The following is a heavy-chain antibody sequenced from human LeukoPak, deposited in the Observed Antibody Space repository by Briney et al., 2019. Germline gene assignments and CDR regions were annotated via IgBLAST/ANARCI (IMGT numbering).Heavy chain of an antibody. J-gene: IGHJ6*03. CDR1: GGSISSDDYY. D-gene: IGHD3-10*01. Sequence: KASETLSLTCTVSGGSISSDDYYWSWIRQPPGKGLEWIGYIYYSGSTYYNPSLKSRVTISVDTSKNQFSLKLSSVTAADTAAYYCARVHYGSGSLYYYYYYMEVWGKGTTVTVSS. V-gene: IGHV4-30-4*08. CDR3: ARVHYGSGSLYYYYYYMEV. CDR2: IYYSGST.